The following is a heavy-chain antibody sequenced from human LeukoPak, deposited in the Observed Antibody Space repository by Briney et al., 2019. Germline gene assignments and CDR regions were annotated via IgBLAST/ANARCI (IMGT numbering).Heavy chain of an antibody. D-gene: IGHD6-13*01. CDR2: IYYSGTT. CDR3: ARGVYIAAAQYGY. V-gene: IGHV4-59*01. Sequence: PGGSLRLSCAASGFTFSDYYMSWIRQPPGKGLEWIGYIYYSGTTNYNPSLKSRVTISVDTSKNQFSLKLNSVTAADTAVYYCARGVYIAAAQYGYWGQGTLVTVSS. CDR1: GFTFSDYY. J-gene: IGHJ4*02.